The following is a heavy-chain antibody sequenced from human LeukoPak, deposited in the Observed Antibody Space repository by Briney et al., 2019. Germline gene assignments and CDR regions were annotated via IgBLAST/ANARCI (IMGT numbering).Heavy chain of an antibody. CDR3: ARLDPIISMIVGERAFDI. D-gene: IGHD3-22*01. V-gene: IGHV4-31*03. CDR1: GGSIRSGGYY. Sequence: PSETLSLTCTVSGGSIRSGGYYWSWIRQHPGKGLEWIGYIYYSGSTYYNPSLKSRVTISVDTSKNQFSLKLSSVTAADTAVYYYARLDPIISMIVGERAFDIWGQGTMVTVSS. J-gene: IGHJ3*02. CDR2: IYYSGST.